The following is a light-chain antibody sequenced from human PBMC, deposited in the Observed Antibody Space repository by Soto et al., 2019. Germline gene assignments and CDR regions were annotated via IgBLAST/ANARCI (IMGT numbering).Light chain of an antibody. CDR2: GAS. J-gene: IGKJ1*01. Sequence: EIVLTQSPGTQSLSPGERATFSCRASQSVSSSYIAWYQQKRGQAPRRLIYGASIRATGIPDRFSGSGSGTDFTLTISRLEPEDFALYYCQQYHTSPLTFGQGTKVDIK. CDR3: QQYHTSPLT. CDR1: QSVSSSY. V-gene: IGKV3-20*01.